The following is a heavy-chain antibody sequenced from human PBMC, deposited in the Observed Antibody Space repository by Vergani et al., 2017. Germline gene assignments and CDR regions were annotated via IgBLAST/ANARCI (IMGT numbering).Heavy chain of an antibody. CDR2: IYYSGST. CDR3: ASQWNYDYRVDYIDY. CDR1: GGSISSSSYY. V-gene: IGHV4-39*01. D-gene: IGHD1-7*01. J-gene: IGHJ4*02. Sequence: QLQLQESGPGLVKPSETLSLTCTVSGGSISSSSYYWGWIRQPPGKGLEWIGSIYYSGSTYYNPSLKSRVTISVDTSKNQFSLKLSSVTAAYTAVYYCASQWNYDYRVDYIDYWGQGTLVTVSS.